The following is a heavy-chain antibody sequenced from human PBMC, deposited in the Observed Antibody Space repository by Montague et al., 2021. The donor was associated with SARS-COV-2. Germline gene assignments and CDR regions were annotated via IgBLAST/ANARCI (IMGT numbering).Heavy chain of an antibody. V-gene: IGHV4-59*01. Sequence: SETLSLTCTVSGGSISSYYRSWIRQPPGKGLEWIGYIYYSGSTNYNPSLKSRVTISVDTSKNQFSLKLSSVTAADTAVYYCARYGSGKYHADYSGSYHLDYWGQGTLVTVSS. CDR1: GGSISSYY. J-gene: IGHJ4*02. D-gene: IGHD1-26*01. CDR3: ARYGSGKYHADYSGSYHLDY. CDR2: IYYSGST.